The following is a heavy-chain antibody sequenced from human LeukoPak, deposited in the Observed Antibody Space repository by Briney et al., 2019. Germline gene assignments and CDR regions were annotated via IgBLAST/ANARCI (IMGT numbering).Heavy chain of an antibody. CDR3: AKDSRHLSSTRGGLKESRGGFSDY. Sequence: GGSLRLSCAASGFTFSSYGMYWVRQAPGKGLEWVAFIRYDGSNKYYADSVKGRFTISRDNSKNTLYLQMNNLRAEDTAVYYCAKDSRHLSSTRGGLKESRGGFSDYWGQGTLVTVSS. V-gene: IGHV3-30*02. CDR1: GFTFSSYG. CDR2: IRYDGSNK. D-gene: IGHD6-13*01. J-gene: IGHJ4*02.